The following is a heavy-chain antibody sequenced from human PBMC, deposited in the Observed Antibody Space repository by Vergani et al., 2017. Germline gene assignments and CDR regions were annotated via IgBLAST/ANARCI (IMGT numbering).Heavy chain of an antibody. V-gene: IGHV1-3*01. CDR3: ARVGSSRGGWYDGAFDI. CDR2: INAGNGNT. D-gene: IGHD6-19*01. Sequence: QVQLVQSGAEVKKPGASVKVSCKASGYTFTSYALHWVRQAPGQRLEWMGWINAGNGNTKYSQKFQGRVTSTRDTSASTAYMELSSLRSEDTAVYYCARVGSSRGGWYDGAFDIWGQGTMVTVSS. CDR1: GYTFTSYA. J-gene: IGHJ3*02.